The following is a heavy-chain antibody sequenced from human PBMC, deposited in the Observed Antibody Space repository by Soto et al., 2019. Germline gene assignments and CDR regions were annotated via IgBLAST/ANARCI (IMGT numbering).Heavy chain of an antibody. CDR1: GYTFTSYG. J-gene: IGHJ4*02. CDR3: AIEPNYCDY. V-gene: IGHV1-18*01. CDR2: ISAYNGNT. Sequence: QVQLVQSGAEVKKPGASVKVSCKASGYTFTSYGISCVRQAPGQGLVWMGWISAYNGNTKYAQKLPGRVTMTTDTSTSTAYLELRSLRPDDTAGYYCAIEPNYCDYWGQGTLVNVSS.